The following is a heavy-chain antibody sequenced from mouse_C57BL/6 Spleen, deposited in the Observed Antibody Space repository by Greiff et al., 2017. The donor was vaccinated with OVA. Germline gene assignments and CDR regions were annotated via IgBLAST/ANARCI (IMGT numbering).Heavy chain of an antibody. CDR1: GYTFTSYW. J-gene: IGHJ4*01. CDR2: IHPNSGST. CDR3: ARADYYGSQVDY. V-gene: IGHV1-64*01. D-gene: IGHD1-1*01. Sequence: VKLRQPGAELVKPGASVKLSCKASGYTFTSYWMHWVKQRPGQGLEWIGMIHPNSGSTNYNEKFKSKATLTVDKSSSTAYMQLSSLTSEDSAVYYCARADYYGSQVDYWGQGTSVTVSS.